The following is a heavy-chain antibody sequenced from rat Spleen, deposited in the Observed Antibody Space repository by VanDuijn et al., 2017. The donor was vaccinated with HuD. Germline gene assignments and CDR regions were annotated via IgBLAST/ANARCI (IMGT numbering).Heavy chain of an antibody. J-gene: IGHJ3*01. Sequence: EVQLQESGPGLVKPSQSLSLTCSVTGYSITSSYRWNWIRNFPGNKMEWIGHMSYSGRTTYNPSLKSRISITRDTSKNQFFLQLNSVTNEETATYFCARSHNNWPWFAYWGQGTLVTVSS. CDR3: ARSHNNWPWFAY. V-gene: IGHV3-1*01. D-gene: IGHD1-10*01. CDR2: MSYSGRT. CDR1: GYSITSSY.